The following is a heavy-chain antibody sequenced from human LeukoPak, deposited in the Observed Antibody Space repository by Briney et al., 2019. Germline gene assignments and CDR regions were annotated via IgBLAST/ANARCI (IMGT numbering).Heavy chain of an antibody. CDR3: AKDYISSGYRTFDH. CDR2: ISGGGDYT. V-gene: IGHV3-23*01. J-gene: IGHJ4*02. CDR1: GFTFSSYA. Sequence: GGSLRLSCAASGFTFSSYAMSWVRQAPGKGLEWVSAISGGGDYTYYAASVKGRFTISRDNSKNTLYLQMNSLRAEDTAVYYCAKDYISSGYRTFDHWGQGTLVTVSS. D-gene: IGHD3-22*01.